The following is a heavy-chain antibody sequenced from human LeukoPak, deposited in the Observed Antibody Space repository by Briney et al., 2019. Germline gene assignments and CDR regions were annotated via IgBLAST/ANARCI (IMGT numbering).Heavy chain of an antibody. V-gene: IGHV3-7*03. CDR1: GFTFSNFW. D-gene: IGHD3-9*01. CDR2: IKQDGSEK. J-gene: IGHJ4*02. CDR3: ATAPYYDILTGSQTDY. Sequence: GGSLRLSCAASGFTFSNFWMSWVRQAPGKGLEWVANIKQDGSEKYYVDSVKGRFTISRDNAKSSLYLQMNSLRAEDTAVYYCATAPYYDILTGSQTDYWGQGTLVTVSS.